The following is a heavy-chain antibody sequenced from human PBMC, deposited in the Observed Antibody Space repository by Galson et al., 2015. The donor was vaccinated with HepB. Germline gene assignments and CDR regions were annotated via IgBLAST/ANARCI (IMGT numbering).Heavy chain of an antibody. V-gene: IGHV1-69*13. D-gene: IGHD2-15*01. CDR2: IIPIFGTA. CDR3: AVDIVEAYGMDV. J-gene: IGHJ6*02. Sequence: SVKVSCKASGGTFSSYAISWVRQAPGQGLEWMGGIIPIFGTANYAQKFQGRVTITADESTSTAYMELSSLRSEDTAVYYCAVDIVEAYGMDVWGQGTTVTVSS. CDR1: GGTFSSYA.